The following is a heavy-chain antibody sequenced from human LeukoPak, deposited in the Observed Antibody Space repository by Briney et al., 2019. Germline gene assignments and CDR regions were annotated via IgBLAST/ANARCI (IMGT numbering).Heavy chain of an antibody. CDR3: ARPGGNCRGQKFFRCFLF. CDR1: GYTFSIYW. Sequence: GESLKISFKASGYTFSIYWIAWVRQMPGKGLEWVAIIYPGDSKTRYSPSFQGPVTISADRSISTAYLQWSSLKASDTAMYSCARPGGNCRGQKFFRCFLFWGGRTLVSVFS. V-gene: IGHV5-51*01. D-gene: IGHD2-15*01. J-gene: IGHJ4*02. CDR2: IYPGDSKT.